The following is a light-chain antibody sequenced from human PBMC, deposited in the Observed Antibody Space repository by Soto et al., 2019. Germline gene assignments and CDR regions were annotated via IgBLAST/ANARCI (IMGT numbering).Light chain of an antibody. CDR2: DAS. J-gene: IGKJ1*01. V-gene: IGKV1-5*01. CDR1: QSISTW. Sequence: DIQMTQSPSTLSAYVGDRVTFTCRASQSISTWLAWYQQKPGKAPKILIYDASSLQSDVPSRFSGSGSGTEFTLTISALQTDDFASYNCQQYMNYATFGQGTKVDIK. CDR3: QQYMNYAT.